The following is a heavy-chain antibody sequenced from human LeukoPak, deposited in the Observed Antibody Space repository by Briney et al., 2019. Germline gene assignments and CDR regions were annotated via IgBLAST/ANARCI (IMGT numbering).Heavy chain of an antibody. D-gene: IGHD3-10*01. CDR2: IYHDGTT. V-gene: IGHV4-38-2*02. CDR3: ARSDGYGLVGI. Sequence: SETLSLTCTVSGSSISSGYYWGWIRQPPGKGLEWIGSIYHDGTTYYNPSLNSRVTISVDTSKIQFSLTLSSVTAADTAVYYCARSDGYGLVGIWGQGTMVTVSS. J-gene: IGHJ3*02. CDR1: GSSISSGYY.